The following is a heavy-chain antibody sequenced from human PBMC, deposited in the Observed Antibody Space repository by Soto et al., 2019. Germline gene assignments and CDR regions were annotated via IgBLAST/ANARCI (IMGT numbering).Heavy chain of an antibody. V-gene: IGHV3-74*01. CDR1: EFPFSTSW. Sequence: GGSLRLSCTASEFPFSTSWMHCARQAPGKGLVWVSRINPDGRDTGHADPVKGLFTISRDNAKNTLYLQMNSLRAEDTAVYYCVSKGSTDGFDFDSWGQGTLVGVCS. CDR3: VSKGSTDGFDFDS. J-gene: IGHJ4*02. D-gene: IGHD5-12*01. CDR2: INPDGRDT.